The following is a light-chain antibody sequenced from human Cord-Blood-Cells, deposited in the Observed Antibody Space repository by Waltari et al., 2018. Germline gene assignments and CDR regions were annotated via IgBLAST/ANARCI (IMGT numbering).Light chain of an antibody. J-gene: IGLJ3*02. Sequence: QSVLTQPPSASGTPGQRVTISCSGSSSNTGSNYEYWYQQLPGTAPKLLIYRNNRRPSGVPDRFSGSKSGTSASLAISGLRSEDEADYYCAAWDDSLSGWVFGGGTKLTVL. CDR2: RNN. CDR1: SSNTGSNY. CDR3: AAWDDSLSGWV. V-gene: IGLV1-47*01.